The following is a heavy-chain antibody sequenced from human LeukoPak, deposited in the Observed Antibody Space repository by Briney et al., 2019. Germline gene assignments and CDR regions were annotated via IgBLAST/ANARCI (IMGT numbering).Heavy chain of an antibody. CDR2: INSDGSSR. Sequence: GGSLRPSCAPSGFTFTNYWMHWVRQGQGKGLVWVSRINSDGSSRNYADSVKGRFTISRDNAKNTLYLQMNSLRAEDTALYYCAKAGKWELPPRGAFDIWGQGTMVTVSS. CDR3: AKAGKWELPPRGAFDI. CDR1: GFTFTNYW. J-gene: IGHJ3*02. D-gene: IGHD1-26*01. V-gene: IGHV3-74*01.